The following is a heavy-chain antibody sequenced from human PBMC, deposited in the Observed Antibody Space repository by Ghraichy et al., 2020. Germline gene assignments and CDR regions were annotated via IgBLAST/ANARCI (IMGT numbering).Heavy chain of an antibody. D-gene: IGHD2-21*01. Sequence: GGSLRLSCAASGFTFNSHAMSWVRKAPGKGLEWVSAISGSGGSTYYADSVKGRFTISRDNSKNTLYLLMNSLRAEDTAVYYCAKANRGDEALGGMDVWGQGTTVTVSS. J-gene: IGHJ6*02. V-gene: IGHV3-23*01. CDR3: AKANRGDEALGGMDV. CDR2: ISGSGGST. CDR1: GFTFNSHA.